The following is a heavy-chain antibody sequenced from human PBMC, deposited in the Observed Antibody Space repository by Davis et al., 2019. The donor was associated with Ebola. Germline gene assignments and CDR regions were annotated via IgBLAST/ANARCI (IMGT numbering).Heavy chain of an antibody. CDR3: ARDRGNVLRFLGGKPNYYYGMDV. CDR2: IYYSGST. Sequence: PSETLSLTCTVSGGSISSSSYYWGWIRQPPGKGLEWIGSIYYSGSTYYNPSLKSRVTISVDTSKNQFSLKLSSVTAADTAVYYCARDRGNVLRFLGGKPNYYYGMDVWGQGTTVTVSS. CDR1: GGSISSSSYY. D-gene: IGHD3-3*01. J-gene: IGHJ6*02. V-gene: IGHV4-39*07.